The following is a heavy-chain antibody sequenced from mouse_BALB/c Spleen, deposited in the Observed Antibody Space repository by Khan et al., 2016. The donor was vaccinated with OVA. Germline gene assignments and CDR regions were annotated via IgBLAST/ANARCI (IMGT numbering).Heavy chain of an antibody. CDR2: ISYSGRT. CDR1: GYSITSDYA. Sequence: VQLKESGPGLVKPSQSLSLTCTVTGYSITSDYAWNWIRQFPGNKLEWMGYISYSGRTSYNPSLKIRISITRDTSKNQFFLQLNSVTTEDTATYYCARSVTITTVVATDFDYWGQGTTLTVSS. CDR3: ARSVTITTVVATDFDY. J-gene: IGHJ2*01. D-gene: IGHD1-1*01. V-gene: IGHV3-2*02.